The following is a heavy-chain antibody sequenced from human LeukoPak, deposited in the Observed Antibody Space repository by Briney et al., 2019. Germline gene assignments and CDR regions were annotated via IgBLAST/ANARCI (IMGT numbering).Heavy chain of an antibody. Sequence: SETLSLTCAVYGGSFSGYYWSWIRQPPGKGLEWIGEINHSGSTNYNPFLKSRVTISVDTSKNQFSLKLSSVTAADTAVYYCARSYSNYTEDYYYGMDVWGQGTTVTVSS. CDR1: GGSFSGYY. CDR2: INHSGST. J-gene: IGHJ6*02. CDR3: ARSYSNYTEDYYYGMDV. D-gene: IGHD4-11*01. V-gene: IGHV4-34*01.